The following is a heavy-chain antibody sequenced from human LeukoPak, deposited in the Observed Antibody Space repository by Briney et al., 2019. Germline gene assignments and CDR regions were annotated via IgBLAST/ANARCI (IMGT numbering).Heavy chain of an antibody. Sequence: PGGSLRLSCATSGFSFSTYSMTWVRQTSEKGLEWVSAISSSGGSTYYVDSVKGRFTISRDNSKNTLYLQMNSLRAEDTAVFYCARSSRRVGASTPYYYYFYMDVWGKGTTVTVSS. V-gene: IGHV3-23*01. CDR1: GFSFSTYS. D-gene: IGHD1-26*01. J-gene: IGHJ6*03. CDR2: ISSSGGST. CDR3: ARSSRRVGASTPYYYYFYMDV.